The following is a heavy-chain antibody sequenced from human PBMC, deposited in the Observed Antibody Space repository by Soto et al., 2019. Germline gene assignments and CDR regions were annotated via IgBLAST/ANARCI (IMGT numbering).Heavy chain of an antibody. CDR2: IYPGDSDT. CDR3: ARLLYYDFWSGYLAGSMDV. V-gene: IGHV5-51*01. CDR1: GYSFTSYW. D-gene: IGHD3-3*01. J-gene: IGHJ6*04. Sequence: PGESLKISCKAAGYSFTSYWIGWVRQMPGKGLEWMGIIYPGDSDTRYSPPFQGQVTISADKSISTAYLQWSSLKASDTAMYYCARLLYYDFWSGYLAGSMDVWGKWTTVTGSS.